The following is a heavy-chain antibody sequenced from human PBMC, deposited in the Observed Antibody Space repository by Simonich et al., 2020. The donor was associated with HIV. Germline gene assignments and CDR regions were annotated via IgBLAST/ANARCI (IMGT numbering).Heavy chain of an antibody. CDR1: GFTVSSNY. CDR2: IYSGGAT. J-gene: IGHJ1*01. D-gene: IGHD2-8*01. CDR3: ASERHVRDGFQH. V-gene: IGHV3-53*04. Sequence: EVQLVESGGGLVQPGGSLRLSCAASGFTVSSNYMSGVCQAPGKGLEWVSVIYSGGATYYADSVKGRFPISRHISKNTLWLQMSNLRAEDTAVDYCASERHVRDGFQHWGQGTLVTVSS.